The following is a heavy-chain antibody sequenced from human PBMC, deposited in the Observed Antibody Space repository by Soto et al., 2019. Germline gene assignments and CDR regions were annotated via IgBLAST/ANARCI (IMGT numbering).Heavy chain of an antibody. CDR1: GGSISSYY. J-gene: IGHJ3*02. D-gene: IGHD3-16*01. V-gene: IGHV4-59*01. CDR3: AREGALWPRAFDI. CDR2: IYYSGST. Sequence: SETLSLTCTVSGGSISSYYWSWIRQPPGKGLEWIGYIYYSGSTNYNPSLKSRVTISVDTSKNQFSLKLSSVTAADTAVYYCAREGALWPRAFDIWGQGTMVTVSS.